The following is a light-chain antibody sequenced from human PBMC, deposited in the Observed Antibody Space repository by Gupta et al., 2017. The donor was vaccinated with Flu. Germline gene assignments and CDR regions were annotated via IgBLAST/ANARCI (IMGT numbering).Light chain of an antibody. CDR3: LQDLHTPRT. Sequence: DCVMTQSPDSLAVSLGGRATINCKASQSVLYSLDNKNYFGWYQQKPGQPPKLLISWASARESGVPDRFSGSGSGTDFTLTINNLQAEDVAVYFCLQDLHTPRTFGEGTRVEIK. J-gene: IGKJ4*01. CDR2: WAS. CDR1: QSVLYSLDNKNY. V-gene: IGKV4-1*01.